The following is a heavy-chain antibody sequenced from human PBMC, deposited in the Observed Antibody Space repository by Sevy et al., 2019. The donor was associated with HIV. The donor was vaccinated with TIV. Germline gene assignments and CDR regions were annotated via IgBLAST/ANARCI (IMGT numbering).Heavy chain of an antibody. CDR2: IYYSGST. Sequence: SVTLSLTCTVSGGSMRGGGYYWTWIRQHPGKGLELIGYIYYSGSTYYNPSLRSRVAISIDTSKNQLSLKLTSVTAADTAVYYCATPKATPGGDYFDHWGQGKLVTVSS. CDR3: ATPKATPGGDYFDH. J-gene: IGHJ4*02. V-gene: IGHV4-31*03. CDR1: GGSMRGGGYY.